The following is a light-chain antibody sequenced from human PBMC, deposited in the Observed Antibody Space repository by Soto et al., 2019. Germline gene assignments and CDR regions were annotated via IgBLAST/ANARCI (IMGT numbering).Light chain of an antibody. Sequence: EIGMTQSPATLSVSPGERATLSCRASQSVRSNLAWYQQKPGQSPRLLIYGASTRATGIPARFSGSGSGTQFTLTISSLQSEDFAVYYCQQYNNWPPAWSFGQGTKVDIE. CDR2: GAS. J-gene: IGKJ1*01. V-gene: IGKV3-15*01. CDR3: QQYNNWPPAWS. CDR1: QSVRSN.